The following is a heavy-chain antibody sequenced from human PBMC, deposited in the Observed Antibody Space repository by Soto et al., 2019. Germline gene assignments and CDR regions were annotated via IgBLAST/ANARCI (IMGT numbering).Heavy chain of an antibody. CDR1: GFSFGDYI. CDR3: ASPRDYCVTTSNCFIAFDI. CDR2: ISHSGSYI. Sequence: GGSLRLSCAASGFSFGDYIMNWVRQAPGRGLEWVASISHSGSYIFYADSVKGRFTISRDNSRDSLYLQMNSLRVDDTAIYFCASPRDYCVTTSNCFIAFDIWGQGTRVTVSS. J-gene: IGHJ3*02. D-gene: IGHD4-17*01. V-gene: IGHV3-21*01.